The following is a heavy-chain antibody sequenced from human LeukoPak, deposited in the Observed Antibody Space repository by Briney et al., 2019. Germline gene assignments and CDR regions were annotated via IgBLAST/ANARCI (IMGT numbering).Heavy chain of an antibody. J-gene: IGHJ4*02. V-gene: IGHV3-48*04. CDR2: ISSSSSTI. CDR1: GFTFSSYR. D-gene: IGHD4-17*01. Sequence: GGSLRLSCAASGFTFSSYRMNWVRQAPGKGLEGVSYISSSSSTIYYADSVRGRFTISRDNAKDSLYLQMNSLRAEDTAVYYCARVVFYGDYYFDYWGQGTLVTVSS. CDR3: ARVVFYGDYYFDY.